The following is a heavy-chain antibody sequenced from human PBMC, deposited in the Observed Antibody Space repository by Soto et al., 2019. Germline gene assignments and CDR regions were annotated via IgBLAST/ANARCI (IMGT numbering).Heavy chain of an antibody. CDR1: SGSISSSNW. Sequence: QVQLQESGPGLVQPSGTLSLTCAVSSGSISSSNWWSWVRQPPGKGLEWIGEVDHSGRTNYHPSFKSRVTMSVDKSENQVSLKLSSVTAADTAVYYCASRYCRGGSCYPSRPLDCWGQGTLVTVSS. V-gene: IGHV4-4*02. J-gene: IGHJ4*02. CDR2: VDHSGRT. CDR3: ASRYCRGGSCYPSRPLDC. D-gene: IGHD2-15*01.